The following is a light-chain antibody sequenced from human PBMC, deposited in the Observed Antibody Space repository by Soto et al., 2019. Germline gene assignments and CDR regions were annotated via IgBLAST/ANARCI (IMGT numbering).Light chain of an antibody. CDR2: DAS. CDR1: QSLSGN. J-gene: IGKJ5*01. CDR3: QQRSNWPSIT. Sequence: EIVMTQSPATLALSPWETANLSCKASQSLSGNLAWYQQKPGQAPRLLIYDASNRATGIPARFSGSGSGTDFTLTISSLEPEDSAVYYCQQRSNWPSITFGQGTRLEI. V-gene: IGKV3-11*01.